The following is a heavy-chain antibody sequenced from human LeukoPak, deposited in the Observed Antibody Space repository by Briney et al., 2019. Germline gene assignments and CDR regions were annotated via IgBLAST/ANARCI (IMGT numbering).Heavy chain of an antibody. CDR1: GGTFSSYA. CDR3: AREPYYVWGSYASD. J-gene: IGHJ4*02. D-gene: IGHD3-16*01. CDR2: IIPTFGTA. Sequence: SVKVSCKASGGTFSSYAISWVRQAPGQGLEWMGGIIPTFGTANYAQKFQGRVTITADESTSTAYMELSSLRSEDTAVYYCAREPYYVWGSYASDWGQGTLVTVSS. V-gene: IGHV1-69*13.